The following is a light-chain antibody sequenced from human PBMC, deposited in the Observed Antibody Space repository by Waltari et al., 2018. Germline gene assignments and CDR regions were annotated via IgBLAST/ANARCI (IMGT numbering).Light chain of an antibody. CDR2: GAS. CDR3: QQYGSSPLT. V-gene: IGKV3-20*01. J-gene: IGKJ4*01. CDR1: RSVSSSY. Sequence: EIVLTQSPGTLSLSPGERATLSGRASRSVSSSYLAWYQQKPGQAPRLLIYGASSRATGIPDRFSGSGSGTDFTLTISRLEPEDCAVYYCQQYGSSPLTFGGGTKVEIK.